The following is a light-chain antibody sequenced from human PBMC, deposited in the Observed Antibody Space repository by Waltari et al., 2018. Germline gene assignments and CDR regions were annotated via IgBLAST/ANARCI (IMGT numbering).Light chain of an antibody. CDR3: QQLKSKQST. CDR1: QGISNY. J-gene: IGKJ1*01. Sequence: IQLTQSPCSLSSSVGDKVTITCRASQGISNYLAWYQQKPGKAPKLLIYAASTMQSGIPDRFSGSGSGTDFTLTISRLEPEDFATYYCQQLKSKQSTFGQGTKVEIK. CDR2: AAS. V-gene: IGKV1-9*01.